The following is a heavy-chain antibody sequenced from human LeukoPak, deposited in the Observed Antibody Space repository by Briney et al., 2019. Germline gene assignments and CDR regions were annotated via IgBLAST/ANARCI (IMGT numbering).Heavy chain of an antibody. Sequence: PSETLSLTCTVSGGSISSGGYYWSWIRQHPGKGLEWIGYIYYSGSTYYNPSLKSRVTISVDTSKNQFSLKLSSVTAADTAVYYCARDRVGSSTYYYYYYGMDVWGQGTTVTVSS. CDR2: IYYSGST. CDR3: ARDRVGSSTYYYYYYGMDV. V-gene: IGHV4-31*03. CDR1: GGSISSGGYY. J-gene: IGHJ6*02. D-gene: IGHD6-13*01.